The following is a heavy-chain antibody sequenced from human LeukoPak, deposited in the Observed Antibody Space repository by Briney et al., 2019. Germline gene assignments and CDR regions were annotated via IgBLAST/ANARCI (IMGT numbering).Heavy chain of an antibody. CDR1: GFTFSSYS. Sequence: PGGSLRLSCAASGFTFSSYSMNWVRQAPGKGLEWVSSISSSGSYIYYADSVKGRFTISRDNAKNSLYLQMNSLRAEDTAVYYCARVYDSSGYYYWNLPHKDYYFDYWGQGTLVTVSS. J-gene: IGHJ4*02. V-gene: IGHV3-21*01. D-gene: IGHD3-22*01. CDR2: ISSSGSYI. CDR3: ARVYDSSGYYYWNLPHKDYYFDY.